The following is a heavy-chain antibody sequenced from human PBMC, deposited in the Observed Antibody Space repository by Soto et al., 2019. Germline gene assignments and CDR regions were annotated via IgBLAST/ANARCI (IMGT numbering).Heavy chain of an antibody. CDR1: GGSISSYY. J-gene: IGHJ4*02. Sequence: QVQLQESGPGLVKPSETLSLTCTVSGGSISSYYWGWIRQPPGKGLEWIGYIYYSGSTNYNPSLTRRFPTSVDTSKNQLSLKLSSVTAADTAVYYCARGYGDYVFDYWGQGTLVTVSS. V-gene: IGHV4-59*01. D-gene: IGHD4-17*01. CDR2: IYYSGST. CDR3: ARGYGDYVFDY.